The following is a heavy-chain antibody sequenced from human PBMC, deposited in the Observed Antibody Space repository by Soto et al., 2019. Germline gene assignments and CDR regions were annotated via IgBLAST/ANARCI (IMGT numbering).Heavy chain of an antibody. CDR2: TYYRSRWYS. J-gene: IGHJ6*04. D-gene: IGHD2-15*01. Sequence: SQTLSLTCVISVYSVSSSSVAWSWVSQSPSRGLEWLGRTYYRSRWYSDFAVSVRGRIVINADTYKNQFSLQLNSVTPEDTAVYFCARSEEDSDYYYYGLEVWGEGITVTLSS. V-gene: IGHV6-1*01. CDR1: VYSVSSSSVA. CDR3: ARSEEDSDYYYYGLEV.